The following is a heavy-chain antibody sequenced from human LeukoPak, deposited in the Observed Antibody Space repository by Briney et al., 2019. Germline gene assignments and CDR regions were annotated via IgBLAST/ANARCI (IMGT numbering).Heavy chain of an antibody. CDR2: ISVGGDST. J-gene: IGHJ4*02. CDR3: ARRAPRYSSGWYYFDY. V-gene: IGHV3-23*01. Sequence: GGSLRLSCAASGFTFSNYAMSWVRQAPGKGLEWVSSISVGGDSTYYADSVKGRFTISRDNSKNTLYLQMNSLRAEDTAVYYCARRAPRYSSGWYYFDYWGQGTLVTVSS. CDR1: GFTFSNYA. D-gene: IGHD6-19*01.